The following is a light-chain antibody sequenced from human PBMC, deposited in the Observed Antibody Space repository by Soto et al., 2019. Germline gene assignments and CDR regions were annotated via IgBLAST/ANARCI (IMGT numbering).Light chain of an antibody. J-gene: IGLJ2*01. Sequence: QSVLTQPASVSGSPGQSITISCTGTSSDIGGYNYVSWYQQHPGKAPKLMIYNVSDRHSGVSNRFSGSKSGNTASLTISGLHAEDEADYYCASYASSNTVLFGGGTKVTVL. CDR3: ASYASSNTVL. CDR2: NVS. CDR1: SSDIGGYNY. V-gene: IGLV2-14*03.